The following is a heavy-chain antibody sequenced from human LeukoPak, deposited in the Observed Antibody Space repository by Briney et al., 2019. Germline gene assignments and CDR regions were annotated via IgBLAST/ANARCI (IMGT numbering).Heavy chain of an antibody. CDR2: ISRSGDNT. V-gene: IGHV3-23*01. J-gene: IGHJ4*02. CDR3: AKVRPYCSSTRRYARSGLFDY. D-gene: IGHD2-2*01. Sequence: GGSLRLSCAAPGFTFSSYAMNWVPQAPGKGLNWGSAISRSGDNTYYADSVKGRFTISRDNSKNTLYLQMNSLRAEDTAVYYCAKVRPYCSSTRRYARSGLFDYWGQGTLVSVFS. CDR1: GFTFSSYA.